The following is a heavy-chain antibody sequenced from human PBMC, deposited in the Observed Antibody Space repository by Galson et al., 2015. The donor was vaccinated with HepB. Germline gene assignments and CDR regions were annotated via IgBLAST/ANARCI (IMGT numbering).Heavy chain of an antibody. CDR1: GGTFSSHG. CDR3: ARDYRPRGLFWRGGDWFDP. J-gene: IGHJ5*02. D-gene: IGHD3-3*01. CDR2: IIPMFATA. Sequence: SVKVSCKVSGGTFSSHGISWVRQAPGQGLEYMGGIIPMFATATYAQKFQGRVTITADESTSTAYMDLSSLKSEDTAVYFCARDYRPRGLFWRGGDWFDPWGQGTLVTVSS. V-gene: IGHV1-69*13.